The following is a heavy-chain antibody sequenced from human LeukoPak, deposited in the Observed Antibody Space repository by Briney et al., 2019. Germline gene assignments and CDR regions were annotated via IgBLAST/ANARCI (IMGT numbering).Heavy chain of an antibody. CDR2: ISGSGGST. J-gene: IGHJ5*02. CDR1: GFSFSSYA. D-gene: IGHD6-19*01. CDR3: AREMLAAVAAQS. Sequence: GGSLRLSCAASGFSFSSYAMSWVRQAPGKGLEWVSAISGSGGSTYYADSVKGRFTISRDNAKNSLYLQMNSLRAEDTAVYYCAREMLAAVAAQSWGQGTLVTVSS. V-gene: IGHV3-23*01.